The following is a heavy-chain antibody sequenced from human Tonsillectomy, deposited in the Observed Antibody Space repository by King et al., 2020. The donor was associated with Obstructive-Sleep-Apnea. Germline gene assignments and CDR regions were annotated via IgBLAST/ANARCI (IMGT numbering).Heavy chain of an antibody. CDR1: GGSISSSSYY. J-gene: IGHJ5*02. V-gene: IGHV4-39*07. CDR3: ARELSPGITIFGVVILNWFDP. Sequence: QLQESGPGLVKPSETLSLTCTVSGGSISSSSYYWGWIRQPPGKGLKWIGSIYYSGSTYYNPSLKSRVTISVDTSKNQFSLKLSSVTAADTAVYYCARELSPGITIFGVVILNWFDPWGQGTLVTVSS. D-gene: IGHD3-3*01. CDR2: IYYSGST.